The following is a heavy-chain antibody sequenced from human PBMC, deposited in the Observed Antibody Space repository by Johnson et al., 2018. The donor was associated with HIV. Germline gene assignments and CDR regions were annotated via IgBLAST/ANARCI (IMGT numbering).Heavy chain of an antibody. J-gene: IGHJ3*02. CDR1: GFSVSDSY. Sequence: VQLVESGGGLIQPGGSLRLSCGASGFSVSDSYMNWVRQAPGQGLEWVSVLYSGGRTYYADSVKGRFTISRDNSKNTLSLQMNSPRVEDTALYYCARVRGGRENAFDIWGQGTMVTVSS. D-gene: IGHD1-26*01. CDR3: ARVRGGRENAFDI. CDR2: LYSGGRT. V-gene: IGHV3-66*03.